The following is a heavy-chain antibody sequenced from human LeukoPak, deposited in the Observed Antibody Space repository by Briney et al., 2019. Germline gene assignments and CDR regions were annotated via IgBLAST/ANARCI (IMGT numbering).Heavy chain of an antibody. J-gene: IGHJ4*02. D-gene: IGHD5-18*01. Sequence: PGGSLRLSCATSGFNFDRYTIHWVRQAPGKGLEWVSLAGWAGGTTCYSDSVSGRFTISRDSGKNSVYLQMNSLTTDDTAFYFCAKELDTMFFDYWGQGALVTVSS. CDR3: AKELDTMFFDY. CDR1: GFNFDRYT. V-gene: IGHV3-43*01. CDR2: AGWAGGTT.